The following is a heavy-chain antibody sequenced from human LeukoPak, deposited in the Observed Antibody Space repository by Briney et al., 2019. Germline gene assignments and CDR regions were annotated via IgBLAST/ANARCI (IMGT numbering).Heavy chain of an antibody. CDR2: INHSGST. CDR1: GGSFSGYY. Sequence: PSETLSLTCAVYGGSFSGYYWSWIRQPPGKGLEWIGEINHSGSTNYNPSLKSRVTISVDTSKNQFSLKLSSVTAADTAVYYCAREGYYYDSSGYWGIDYWGQGTLVTVSS. V-gene: IGHV4-34*01. J-gene: IGHJ4*02. CDR3: AREGYYYDSSGYWGIDY. D-gene: IGHD3-22*01.